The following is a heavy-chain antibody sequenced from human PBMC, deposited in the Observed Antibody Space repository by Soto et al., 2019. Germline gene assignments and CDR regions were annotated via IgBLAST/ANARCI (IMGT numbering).Heavy chain of an antibody. CDR3: ARAPYYYGSQDV. V-gene: IGHV1-8*01. J-gene: IGHJ6*02. Sequence: QVQLVQSGAEVKKPGASVKVSCKASGYTFTSYDINWVRQATGQGLEWMGWMNPNSGNTGYAQKFQGSVTMTRHTSISTAYMELSSLRSEDTAVYYCARAPYYYGSQDVWGQGTTVTVSS. CDR2: MNPNSGNT. CDR1: GYTFTSYD. D-gene: IGHD3-10*01.